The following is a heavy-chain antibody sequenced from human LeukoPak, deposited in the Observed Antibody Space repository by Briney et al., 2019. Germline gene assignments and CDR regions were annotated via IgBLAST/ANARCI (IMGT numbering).Heavy chain of an antibody. J-gene: IGHJ4*02. CDR2: INHSGST. CDR1: GGSFTGYY. V-gene: IGHV4-34*01. Sequence: SETLSLTCAVYGGSFTGYYWSWMRQPAGKGLEWIGEINHSGSTNYNPSLKSRVTISVDTSKNQFSLKLSSVTAADTAVYYCARCAHPDDYVDYWGQGTLVTVSS. CDR3: ARCAHPDDYVDY.